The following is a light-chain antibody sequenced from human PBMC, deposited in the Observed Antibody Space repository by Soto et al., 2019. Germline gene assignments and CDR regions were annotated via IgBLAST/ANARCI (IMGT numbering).Light chain of an antibody. CDR3: QQYGSSPELT. Sequence: EIVLTQSPGTLSLSPGERATLSCRASQSVSSYYLAWYQQKPGQAPRLLIYGAFSRATGIPDRFSGSGSGTDFTLTISRLEPEDFAVYYCQQYGSSPELTFGGGTKVEIK. J-gene: IGKJ4*01. V-gene: IGKV3-20*01. CDR2: GAF. CDR1: QSVSSYY.